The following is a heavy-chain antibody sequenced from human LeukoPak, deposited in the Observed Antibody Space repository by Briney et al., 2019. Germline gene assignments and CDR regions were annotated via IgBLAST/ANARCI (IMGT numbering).Heavy chain of an antibody. CDR1: GFTFSSYG. J-gene: IGHJ5*02. CDR2: IWYDGSNK. D-gene: IGHD3-10*01. V-gene: IGHV3-33*01. Sequence: PGRSLRLSCAASGFTFSSYGMHWVRQAPGKGLEGVAVIWYDGSNKYYADSVKGRFTISRDNSKNTLYLQMNSLRAEDTAVYYCARDYYGSGSPMIYNWFDPWGQGTLVTVSS. CDR3: ARDYYGSGSPMIYNWFDP.